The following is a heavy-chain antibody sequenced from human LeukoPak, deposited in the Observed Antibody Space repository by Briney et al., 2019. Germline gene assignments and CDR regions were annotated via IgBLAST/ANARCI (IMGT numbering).Heavy chain of an antibody. CDR2: INHSGTT. CDR1: GGSFSGYF. D-gene: IGHD3-10*02. Sequence: SETLSLTCAVYGGSFSGYFWSWIRQPPGKGLEWIGEINHSGTTKYNPSLKSRVTISVDTSKNQFSLKLTSVTAADTAVYYCASGYYARGYWGQGTLVTVSS. V-gene: IGHV4-34*01. J-gene: IGHJ4*02. CDR3: ASGYYARGY.